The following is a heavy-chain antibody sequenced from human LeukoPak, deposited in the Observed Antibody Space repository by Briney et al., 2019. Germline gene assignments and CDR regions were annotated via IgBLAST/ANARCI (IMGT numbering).Heavy chain of an antibody. CDR2: VYHSGST. J-gene: IGHJ4*02. D-gene: IGHD5-24*01. Sequence: PSETLSLTCAVSGDSISTNHWWSWVRQPPGKGLEWIGEVYHSGSTNYNPSLKSRVTISVDKSKNLFSQKLTSVTAADTAMYYCASARWDSWGQGTLVTVSS. CDR3: ASARWDS. CDR1: GDSISTNHW. V-gene: IGHV4-4*02.